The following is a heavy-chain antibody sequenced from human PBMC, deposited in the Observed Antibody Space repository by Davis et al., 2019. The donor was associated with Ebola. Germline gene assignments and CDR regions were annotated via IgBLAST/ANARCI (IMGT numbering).Heavy chain of an antibody. J-gene: IGHJ2*01. D-gene: IGHD1-26*01. CDR1: GGSISSHY. Sequence: MPSETLSLTCTVSGGSISSHYWSWIRQSPEKGLEWIGYFFYTGTTNYNPSLKSRVTMSVDTSKNQFSLKLSSVTAADTALYYCARIVGATGSWHFDLWGRGTLVTVSS. CDR3: ARIVGATGSWHFDL. CDR2: FFYTGTT. V-gene: IGHV4-59*08.